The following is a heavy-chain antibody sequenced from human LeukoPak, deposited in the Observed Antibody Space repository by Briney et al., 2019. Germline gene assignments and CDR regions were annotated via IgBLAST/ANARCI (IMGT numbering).Heavy chain of an antibody. CDR1: GFKFDDYG. D-gene: IGHD1-1*01. V-gene: IGHV3-20*04. J-gene: IGHJ4*02. CDR2: INWNGSST. Sequence: GRSLRLSCAAAGFKFDDYGMSWVRQAPGKGLEWVSGINWNGSSTDYADSAKGRFTISRDNAKNSLYLQMISLRAEDTALYYCARGAAGTTFDYWGQGTLVTVSS. CDR3: ARGAAGTTFDY.